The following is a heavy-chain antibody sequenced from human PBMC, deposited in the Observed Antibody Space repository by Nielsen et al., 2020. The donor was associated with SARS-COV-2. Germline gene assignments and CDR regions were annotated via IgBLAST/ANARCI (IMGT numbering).Heavy chain of an antibody. Sequence: GGSLRLSCAASGFTFSSYWMHWVRQAPGKGLVWVSRINSDGSSTSYADSVKGRFTISRDNSKNTLYLQMNSLRAEDTAVYYCARDSGPVRFLEWLCDYWGQGTLVTVSS. CDR3: ARDSGPVRFLEWLCDY. V-gene: IGHV3-74*01. D-gene: IGHD3-3*01. CDR1: GFTFSSYW. J-gene: IGHJ4*02. CDR2: INSDGSST.